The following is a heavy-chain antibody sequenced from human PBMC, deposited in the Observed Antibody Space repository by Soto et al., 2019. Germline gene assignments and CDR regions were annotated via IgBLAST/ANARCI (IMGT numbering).Heavy chain of an antibody. CDR2: ISYNSGSI. CDR1: GFRFDDYA. V-gene: IGHV3-9*01. Sequence: EVQLVESGGGLVQPGRSLRLSCAASGFRFDDYAMHWVRQAPGKGLEWVSGISYNSGSIGYADSVKGRFTISRDTATNSLYLQMNSLRAEDTALYYCVKDIEENQLLYDAFDIWGQGTMVTVSS. CDR3: VKDIEENQLLYDAFDI. J-gene: IGHJ3*02. D-gene: IGHD2-2*01.